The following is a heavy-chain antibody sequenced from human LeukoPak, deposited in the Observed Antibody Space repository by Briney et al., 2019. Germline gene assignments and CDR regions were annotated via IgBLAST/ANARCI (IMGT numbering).Heavy chain of an antibody. CDR3: ARGRDPYKVAY. Sequence: SETLSLTCAVYGGSFSGDYCSWIRQSPGKGLEWIGEIHPSGTSHYNPSLESRINISPDTSKNQFSLKLSSVTIADTAFYYCARGRDPYKVAYWGPGTLVTVSS. CDR2: IHPSGTS. D-gene: IGHD3-16*02. J-gene: IGHJ4*02. V-gene: IGHV4-34*01. CDR1: GGSFSGDY.